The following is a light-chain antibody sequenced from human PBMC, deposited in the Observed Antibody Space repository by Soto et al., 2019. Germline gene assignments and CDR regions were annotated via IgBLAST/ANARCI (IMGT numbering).Light chain of an antibody. Sequence: DIQMTQSPSSLSASVGARVTITCRASQSISNYLNWYQQKPGKAPKLLIYATSSLQSGVPSRFSGSGSGTDFTLTISSLQPEYVATYYCQQSYSTSALTFGGGTKVEIK. V-gene: IGKV1-39*01. CDR1: QSISNY. CDR3: QQSYSTSALT. CDR2: ATS. J-gene: IGKJ4*01.